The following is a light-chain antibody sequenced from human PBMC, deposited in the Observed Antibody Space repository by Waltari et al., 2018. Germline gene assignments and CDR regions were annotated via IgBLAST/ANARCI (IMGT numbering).Light chain of an antibody. V-gene: IGLV3-21*02. Sequence: SYVLTQPHSVSVAPGQTARITCGGNNIESKHVHWYQQKPGQAPVLVIYDDSDRPSGIPERFAGSNSGNVATLAIFGLEAGDEADYYCQVWDGSSDHYVFGSGTKVTVL. J-gene: IGLJ1*01. CDR2: DDS. CDR1: NIESKH. CDR3: QVWDGSSDHYV.